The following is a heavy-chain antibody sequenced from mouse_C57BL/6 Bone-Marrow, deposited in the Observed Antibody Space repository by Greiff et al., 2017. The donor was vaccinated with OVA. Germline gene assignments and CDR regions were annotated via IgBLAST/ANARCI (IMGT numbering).Heavy chain of an antibody. CDR2: ISSGGDYI. D-gene: IGHD1-1*01. J-gene: IGHJ1*03. V-gene: IGHV5-9-1*02. Sequence: EVKVVESGEGLVKPGGSLKLSCAASGFTFSSYAMSWVRQTPEKRLEWVAYISSGGDYIYYADTVKGRFTISRDNARNTLYLQMSSLKSEDTAMYYCTKAITTVVANWYFDVWGTGTTVTVSS. CDR1: GFTFSSYA. CDR3: TKAITTVVANWYFDV.